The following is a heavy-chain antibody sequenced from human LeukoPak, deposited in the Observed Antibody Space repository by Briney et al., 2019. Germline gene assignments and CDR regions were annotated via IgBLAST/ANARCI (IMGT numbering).Heavy chain of an antibody. V-gene: IGHV3-21*01. J-gene: IGHJ4*02. Sequence: GGSLRLSCAASGFTFSTYYMNWVRQAPGKGREWVSSISTSSSYIYYADAVKGRFTISRDNAKNSLYLQINSLRAEDTAVYYCARDLWSGYSPSVYWGQGTLVTVSS. CDR3: ARDLWSGYSPSVY. CDR2: ISTSSSYI. D-gene: IGHD3-3*01. CDR1: GFTFSTYY.